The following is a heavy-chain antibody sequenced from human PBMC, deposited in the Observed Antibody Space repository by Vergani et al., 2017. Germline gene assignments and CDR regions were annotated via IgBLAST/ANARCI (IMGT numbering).Heavy chain of an antibody. J-gene: IGHJ4*02. V-gene: IGHV4-39*07. CDR2: IYYSGST. Sequence: QLQLQESGPGLVKPSETLSLTCTVSGGSISSSSYYWGWIRQPPGKGLEWIGSIYYSGSTSYNPSLKSRVTISVDTSKNQFSLKLSSVTAADTAVYYCARDLDYYDSSGYPPYYFDYWGQGTLVTVSS. CDR3: ARDLDYYDSSGYPPYYFDY. CDR1: GGSISSSSYY. D-gene: IGHD3-22*01.